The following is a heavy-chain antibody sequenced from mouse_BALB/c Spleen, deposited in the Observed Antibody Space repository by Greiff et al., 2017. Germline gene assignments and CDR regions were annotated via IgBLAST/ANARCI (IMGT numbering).Heavy chain of an antibody. V-gene: IGHV1S29*02. CDR2: IYPYNGGT. Sequence: VQLQQSGPELVKPGASVKISCKASGYTFTDYNMHWVKQSHGKSLEWIGYIYPYNGGTGYNQKFKSKATLTVDNSSSTAYMELRSLTSEDSAVYYCARGLYDYDFAYWGQGTLVTVSA. CDR1: GYTFTDYN. CDR3: ARGLYDYDFAY. J-gene: IGHJ3*01. D-gene: IGHD2-4*01.